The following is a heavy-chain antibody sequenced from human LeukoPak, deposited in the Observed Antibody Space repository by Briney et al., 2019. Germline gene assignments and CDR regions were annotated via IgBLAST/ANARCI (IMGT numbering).Heavy chain of an antibody. V-gene: IGHV1-2*02. CDR3: AREGVVPAASNRGDY. CDR2: INPNSGGT. CDR1: GYTFTSYY. D-gene: IGHD2-2*01. J-gene: IGHJ4*02. Sequence: GASVKVSCKASGYTFTSYYMHWLRQAPGQGLEWMGWINPNSGGTNYAQKFQGRVTMTRDTSISTAYMELSRLRSDDTAVYYCAREGVVPAASNRGDYWGQGTLVTVSS.